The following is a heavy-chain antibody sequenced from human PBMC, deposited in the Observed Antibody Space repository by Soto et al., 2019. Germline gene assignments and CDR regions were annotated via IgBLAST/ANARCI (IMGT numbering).Heavy chain of an antibody. CDR3: RRSSRYSTDV. D-gene: IGHD6-13*01. V-gene: IGHV4-39*01. CDR1: GGSTSSSSY. CDR2: IYRIGST. J-gene: IGHJ6*02. Sequence: QLQLQESGPGLVKPSETLSLTCTVSGGSTSSSSYWGWIRQPPGKGLEWIGSIYRIGSTYYNPSLKSRVTISVDTSKNQFSLKLSSVTAADTAVYYCRRSSRYSTDVWGQGTTVTVSS.